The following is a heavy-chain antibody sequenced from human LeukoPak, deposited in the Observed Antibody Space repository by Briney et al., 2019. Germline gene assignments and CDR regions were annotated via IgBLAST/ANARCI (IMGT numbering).Heavy chain of an antibody. D-gene: IGHD3-22*01. CDR1: GGSISSGSYY. Sequence: SETLSLTCTVSGGSISSGSYYWSWIRQPPGKGLEWIGYIYYSGSTNYNPSLKSRVTISVDTSKNQFSLKLSSVTAADTAVYYCARLRGYSRTDAFDIWGQGTMVTVSS. V-gene: IGHV4-61*01. CDR3: ARLRGYSRTDAFDI. CDR2: IYYSGST. J-gene: IGHJ3*02.